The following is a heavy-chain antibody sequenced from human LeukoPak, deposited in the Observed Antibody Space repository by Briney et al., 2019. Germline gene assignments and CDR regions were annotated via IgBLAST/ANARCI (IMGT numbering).Heavy chain of an antibody. J-gene: IGHJ1*01. Sequence: GGSXRXXCAASGFTFDDYAMHWVRHAPGKGLEWVSGISWNSGTIGYADSVKGRFTISRDNAKNSLYLQMNSLRAEDMALYYCAKDVYSSSSGYFQHWGQGILVTVSS. CDR2: ISWNSGTI. V-gene: IGHV3-9*03. CDR3: AKDVYSSSSGYFQH. CDR1: GFTFDDYA. D-gene: IGHD6-6*01.